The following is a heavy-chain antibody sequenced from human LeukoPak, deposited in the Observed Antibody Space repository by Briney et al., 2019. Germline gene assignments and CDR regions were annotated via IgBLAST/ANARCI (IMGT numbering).Heavy chain of an antibody. J-gene: IGHJ2*01. CDR1: GGSFSGYY. Sequence: SETLSLTCAVHGGSFSGYYWSCIRQPPGKGLEWIGEINHSGSTNYNPSLKSRVTISVDTSKNQFSLKLSSVTAADTAVYYCARRIALYYGDYGWYFDLWGRGTLVTVSS. D-gene: IGHD4-17*01. V-gene: IGHV4-34*01. CDR3: ARRIALYYGDYGWYFDL. CDR2: INHSGST.